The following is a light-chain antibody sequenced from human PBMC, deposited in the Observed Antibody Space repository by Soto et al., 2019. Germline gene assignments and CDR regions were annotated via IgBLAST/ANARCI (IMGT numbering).Light chain of an antibody. V-gene: IGLV2-8*01. J-gene: IGLJ2*01. CDR3: SSYAGSNSVV. Sequence: QSALIQPPSASGSPGQSVTISCTGMSSDVGGYNYVSWYQQHPGKAPKLMIYEVSKRPSGVPDRFSGSKSGNTASLTVSGLQAEDEADYYCSSYAGSNSVVFGGGTQLTVL. CDR2: EVS. CDR1: SSDVGGYNY.